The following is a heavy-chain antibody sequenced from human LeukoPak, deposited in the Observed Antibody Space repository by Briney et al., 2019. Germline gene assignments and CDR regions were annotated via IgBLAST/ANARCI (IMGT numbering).Heavy chain of an antibody. Sequence: GGSLRLSCAASGFTFSSYAMSWVRQAPGKGLEWVSVISGSGGNTYYADSVKGRFTISRDNSKNTLYLQMNSLRAEDTAVYYCARDLIIAGGQTIDYWGQGTLVTVSS. CDR3: ARDLIIAGGQTIDY. J-gene: IGHJ4*02. D-gene: IGHD6-13*01. V-gene: IGHV3-23*01. CDR1: GFTFSSYA. CDR2: ISGSGGNT.